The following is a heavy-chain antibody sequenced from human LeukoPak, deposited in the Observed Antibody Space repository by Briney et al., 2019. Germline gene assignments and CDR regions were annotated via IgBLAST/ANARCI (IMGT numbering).Heavy chain of an antibody. Sequence: SGPTLVNPTQTLTLTCTFSGFSLSTTGVGVGWIPQPPGKALEWLALIYWDDDKRYSPSLKSRLTIAKDTSKNQVVLTMTNMDPVDTATYYCAHSIVRGRSPPIDYWGQGALVTVSS. V-gene: IGHV2-5*02. J-gene: IGHJ4*02. CDR1: GFSLSTTGVG. D-gene: IGHD3-10*01. CDR2: IYWDDDK. CDR3: AHSIVRGRSPPIDY.